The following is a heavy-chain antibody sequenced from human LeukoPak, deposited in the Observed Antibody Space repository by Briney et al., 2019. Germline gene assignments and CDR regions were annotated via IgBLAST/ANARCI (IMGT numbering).Heavy chain of an antibody. CDR1: GYTFTSYD. V-gene: IGHV1-8*01. Sequence: ASVKVSCKASGYTFTSYDINWVRQATGQGLEWMGWMNPNSGNTGYAQKFQGRVTMTRNTSISTAYMELSSLRSEDTAVYYCARVGYFDWLPPTESDPVDAFDIWGQGTMVTVSS. CDR2: MNPNSGNT. D-gene: IGHD3-9*01. CDR3: ARVGYFDWLPPTESDPVDAFDI. J-gene: IGHJ3*02.